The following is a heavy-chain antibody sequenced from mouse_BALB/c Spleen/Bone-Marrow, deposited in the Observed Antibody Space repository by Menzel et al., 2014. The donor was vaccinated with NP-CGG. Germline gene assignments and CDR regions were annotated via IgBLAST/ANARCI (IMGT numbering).Heavy chain of an antibody. CDR1: GFDFSRYC. D-gene: IGHD1-2*01. J-gene: IGHJ1*01. CDR3: ARPGYYGYQDV. Sequence: EVKVIESGGGLVQPGGSLKLSCAASGFDFSRYCMTWVRQAPGQGLEWIGEINPDSSTINYTPSLKDKFIISRDNAKNTLYLQMSKVRSEDTAVYYCARPGYYGYQDVWGAGTTVTVSS. V-gene: IGHV4-1*02. CDR2: INPDSSTI.